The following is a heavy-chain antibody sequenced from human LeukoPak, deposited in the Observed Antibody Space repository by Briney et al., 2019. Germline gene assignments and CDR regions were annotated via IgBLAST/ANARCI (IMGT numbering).Heavy chain of an antibody. J-gene: IGHJ5*02. CDR1: GFTFSNAW. V-gene: IGHV3-15*01. CDR3: TTALAVAGTDWFDP. D-gene: IGHD6-19*01. CDR2: IKSKTDGGTT. Sequence: AGGFLRLSCAASGFTFSNAWMSWVRQAPGKGLEWVGRIKSKTDGGTTDYAAPVKGRFTISRDDSKNTLYLQMNSLKTEDTAVYYCTTALAVAGTDWFDPWGQGTLVTVSS.